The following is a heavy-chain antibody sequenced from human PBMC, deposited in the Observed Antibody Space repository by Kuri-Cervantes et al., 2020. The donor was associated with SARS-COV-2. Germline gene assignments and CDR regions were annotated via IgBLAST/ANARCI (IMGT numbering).Heavy chain of an antibody. J-gene: IGHJ4*02. CDR1: GFTFSNAW. Sequence: GGSLRLSCAASGFTFSNAWMNWVRQAPGKGLEWVGRIKSKTDGGTTDYAAPVKGRFTISRDDSKNTLYLQMNSLRAEDTAVYYCAKGGRHYSSGWDFLSYWGQGTLVTVSS. D-gene: IGHD6-19*01. CDR2: IKSKTDGGTT. CDR3: AKGGRHYSSGWDFLSY. V-gene: IGHV3-15*07.